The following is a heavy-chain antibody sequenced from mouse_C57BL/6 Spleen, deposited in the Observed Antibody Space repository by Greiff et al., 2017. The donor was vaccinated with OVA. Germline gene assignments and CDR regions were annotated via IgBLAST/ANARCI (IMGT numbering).Heavy chain of an antibody. Sequence: EVQRVESEGGLVQPGSSMKLSCTASGFTFSDYYMAWVRQVPEKGLEWVANINYDGSSTYYLDSLKSRFIISRDNAKNILYLKMSSLKSEDTATYYCARLGDAMDYWGQGTSVTVSS. V-gene: IGHV5-16*01. CDR3: ARLGDAMDY. J-gene: IGHJ4*01. CDR2: INYDGSST. CDR1: GFTFSDYY.